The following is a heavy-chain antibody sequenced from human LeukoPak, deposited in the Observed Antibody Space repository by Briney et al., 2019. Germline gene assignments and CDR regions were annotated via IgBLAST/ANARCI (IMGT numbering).Heavy chain of an antibody. CDR2: TNPNSGGT. D-gene: IGHD5-12*01. CDR1: GYTFTGYY. Sequence: ASVKVSCKASGYTFTGYYMHWVRQAPGQGLEWMGWTNPNSGGTNYAQKFQGRVTMTRDTSISTAYMELSRLRSDDTAVYYCARVGGYEAPFDYWGQGTLVTVSS. CDR3: ARVGGYEAPFDY. J-gene: IGHJ4*02. V-gene: IGHV1-2*02.